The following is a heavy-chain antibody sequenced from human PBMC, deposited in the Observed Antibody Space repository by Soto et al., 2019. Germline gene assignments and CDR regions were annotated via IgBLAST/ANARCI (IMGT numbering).Heavy chain of an antibody. CDR1: GGSISSGGYY. Sequence: PSETLSLTCTVSGGSISSGGYYWSWIRQHPGKGLEWIGYIYYSGSTYYNPSLKSRVTISVDTSKNQFSLKLSSVTAADTAVYYCARDLRHYGSGSYYNGPYYGMDVWGQGTTVTVSS. J-gene: IGHJ6*02. V-gene: IGHV4-31*03. D-gene: IGHD3-10*01. CDR3: ARDLRHYGSGSYYNGPYYGMDV. CDR2: IYYSGST.